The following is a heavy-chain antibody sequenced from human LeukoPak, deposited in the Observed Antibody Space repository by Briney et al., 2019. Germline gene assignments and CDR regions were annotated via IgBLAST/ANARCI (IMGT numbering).Heavy chain of an antibody. V-gene: IGHV4-34*01. D-gene: IGHD6-13*01. J-gene: IGHJ2*01. Sequence: SETLSLTCAVYGGSFSGYYWSWIRQPPGKGLEWIGEINHSGSTNYNPSLKSRVTISVDTSKNQFSLKLSSVTAADTAVYYCARCPRAARNWYFVLWGRGTLVTVSS. CDR3: ARCPRAARNWYFVL. CDR1: GGSFSGYY. CDR2: INHSGST.